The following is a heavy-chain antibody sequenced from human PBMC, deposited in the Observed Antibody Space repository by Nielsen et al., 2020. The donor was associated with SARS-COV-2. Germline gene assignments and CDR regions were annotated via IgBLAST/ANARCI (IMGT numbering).Heavy chain of an antibody. D-gene: IGHD6-13*01. V-gene: IGHV4-59*01. CDR2: IYYSGST. J-gene: IGHJ6*03. CDR1: GGSISGYY. CDR3: ARGHSSPSWYYYMDV. Sequence: SETLSLTCTVSGGSISGYYWSWIRQPPRKGLEWIGYIYYSGSTNYNPSLKSRVTISVDTSKNQFSLKLSSVTAADTAVYYCARGHSSPSWYYYMDVWGKGTTVTVSS.